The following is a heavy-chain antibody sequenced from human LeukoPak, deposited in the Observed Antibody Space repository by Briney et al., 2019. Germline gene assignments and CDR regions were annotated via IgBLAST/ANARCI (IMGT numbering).Heavy chain of an antibody. V-gene: IGHV3-7*01. CDR1: GFTFRNYW. CDR3: ARDGGLHTNFDY. Sequence: GGSLRLSCAASGFTFRNYWMGWVRQAPGKGLEWVANTKPDGAAEYYADSVRGRFTTSRDNANNFLYLQMNSLRGEDTAVYYCARDGGLHTNFDYWGQGTLVTVSS. J-gene: IGHJ4*02. D-gene: IGHD2-15*01. CDR2: TKPDGAAE.